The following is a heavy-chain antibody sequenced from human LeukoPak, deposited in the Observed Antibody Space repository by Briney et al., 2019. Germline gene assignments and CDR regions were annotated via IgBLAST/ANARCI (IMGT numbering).Heavy chain of an antibody. J-gene: IGHJ4*02. CDR3: AKYAIRQYRPYYFGF. V-gene: IGHV3-23*01. D-gene: IGHD2-8*01. Sequence: GGTLRLSCAASGFTFSSFAMSWVRQAPGKGLEWVSSISGSGESTYYADYVKGRFTVSRDNSKNTLNLQLNSLRAEDTADYYCAKYAIRQYRPYYFGFWGQGTLVSVSS. CDR2: ISGSGEST. CDR1: GFTFSSFA.